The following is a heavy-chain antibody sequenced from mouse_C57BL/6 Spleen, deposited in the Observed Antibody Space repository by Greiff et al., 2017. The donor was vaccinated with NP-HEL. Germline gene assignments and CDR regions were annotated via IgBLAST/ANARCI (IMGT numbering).Heavy chain of an antibody. CDR1: GYTFTSYW. D-gene: IGHD3-2*02. V-gene: IGHV1-69*01. CDR2: IDPSDSYT. Sequence: VQLQQPGAELVMPGASVKLSCKASGYTFTSYWMHWVKQRPGQGLEWIGEIDPSDSYTNYNQKFKGKSTLTVDKSSSAAYMQLSSLTSEDSAIYYCARDSSGYVRAMDYRGQGTSVTVSS. J-gene: IGHJ4*01. CDR3: ARDSSGYVRAMDY.